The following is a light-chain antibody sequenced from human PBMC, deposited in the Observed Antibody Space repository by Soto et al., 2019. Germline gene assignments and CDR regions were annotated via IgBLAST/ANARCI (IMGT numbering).Light chain of an antibody. Sequence: QSALTQPPSASGSPGQSVTISCTGTSSDVGAYNYVSWYQQHAGKAPKLGIDEVTKRPSGVPDRFSGSKSANTASLTVSGLQAEDEADYYCSSFEASHTWVFGGGTKLTVL. V-gene: IGLV2-8*01. J-gene: IGLJ3*02. CDR1: SSDVGAYNY. CDR3: SSFEASHTWV. CDR2: EVT.